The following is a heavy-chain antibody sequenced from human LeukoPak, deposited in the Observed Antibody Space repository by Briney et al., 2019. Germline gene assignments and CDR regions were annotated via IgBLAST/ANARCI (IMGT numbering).Heavy chain of an antibody. CDR1: GYTFTSYY. V-gene: IGHV1-46*01. J-gene: IGHJ4*02. Sequence: GASVKVSCKASGYTFTSYYMHWVRQAPGQGLEWMGIINPSGGSTSYAQKFQGRVTMTRDMSTSTVYMELSSLRSEDTAVYYCARAPGLRFLEWLPFDYWGQGTLVTVSS. CDR2: INPSGGST. D-gene: IGHD3-3*01. CDR3: ARAPGLRFLEWLPFDY.